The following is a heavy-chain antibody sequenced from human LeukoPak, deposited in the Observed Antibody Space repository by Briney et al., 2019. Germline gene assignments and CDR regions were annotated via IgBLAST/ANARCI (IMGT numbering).Heavy chain of an antibody. D-gene: IGHD6-6*01. CDR3: ASESSSRNDY. Sequence: GGSLRLSCAVSGITLSNYGMSWVRQAPGKGLEWVSSISSSSSYIYYADSVKGRFTISRDNAKNSLYLQMNSLRAEDTAVYYCASESSSRNDYWGQGTLVTVSS. CDR2: ISSSSSYI. V-gene: IGHV3-21*01. J-gene: IGHJ4*02. CDR1: GITLSNYG.